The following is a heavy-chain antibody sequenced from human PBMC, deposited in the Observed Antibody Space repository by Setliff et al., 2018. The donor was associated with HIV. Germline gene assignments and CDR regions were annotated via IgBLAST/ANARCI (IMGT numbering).Heavy chain of an antibody. V-gene: IGHV2-70*04. Sequence: SGPTLVNPTQTPTLTCTFSGFSLSTSGMRVSWIRQPPGKALEWLARIDWDDDKFYSTSLKTRLTISKDTSKNQVVLTMTNMDPVDTATYYCAREGYAFDIWGQGTMVTVSS. J-gene: IGHJ3*02. CDR3: AREGYAFDI. D-gene: IGHD1-1*01. CDR2: IDWDDDK. CDR1: GFSLSTSGMR.